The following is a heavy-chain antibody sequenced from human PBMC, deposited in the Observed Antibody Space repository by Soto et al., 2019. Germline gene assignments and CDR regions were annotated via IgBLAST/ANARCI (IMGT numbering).Heavy chain of an antibody. D-gene: IGHD2-21*02. CDR1: GFTFSSYG. V-gene: IGHV3-30*18. J-gene: IGHJ2*01. CDR2: ISYDVSNK. Sequence: QVQLEEAGGGLGQPGRSLRLSCAASGFTFSSYGMHWVRQAPGKGLEWVAVISYDVSNKYYADSVKGRFTISRDNSKNTLYLQMNSLRAEDTAVYYCAKGLAYCGGDCYSHFDLWGRGTLVIVSS. CDR3: AKGLAYCGGDCYSHFDL.